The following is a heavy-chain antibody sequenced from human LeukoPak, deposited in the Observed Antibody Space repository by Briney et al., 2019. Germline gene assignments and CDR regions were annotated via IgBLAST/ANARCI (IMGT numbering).Heavy chain of an antibody. CDR2: ISSSSSYI. CDR3: ARYYYDSSGQRDYFDC. Sequence: GGSLRLCCAASGFTFSSYSMNWVRQAPGKGLEWVSSISSSSSYIYYADSVKGRFTIARDNAKNSLYLQMNSLRAEDTAVYYCARYYYDSSGQRDYFDCWGQGTLVTVSS. J-gene: IGHJ4*02. CDR1: GFTFSSYS. D-gene: IGHD3-22*01. V-gene: IGHV3-21*01.